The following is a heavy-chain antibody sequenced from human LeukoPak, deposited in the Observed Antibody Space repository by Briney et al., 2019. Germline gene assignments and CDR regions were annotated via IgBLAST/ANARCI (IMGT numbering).Heavy chain of an antibody. D-gene: IGHD5-18*01. J-gene: IGHJ4*02. V-gene: IGHV3-7*01. CDR2: IKQDGSEK. CDR1: GFTFSTYW. CDR3: ATTGYSYGYDIDY. Sequence: GGSLRLSCAASGFTFSTYWMSWVRQAPGKGLEWVANIKQDGSEKYYVDSVKGRFTISRDNAKNSLYLQMNSLRAEDTAVYYCATTGYSYGYDIDYWGQGTLATVSS.